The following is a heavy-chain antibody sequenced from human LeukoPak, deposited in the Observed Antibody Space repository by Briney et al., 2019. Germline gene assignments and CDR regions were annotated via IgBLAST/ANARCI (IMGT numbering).Heavy chain of an antibody. J-gene: IGHJ4*02. CDR2: IYHSGST. CDR3: ARILRGVGWALFDY. Sequence: SETLSLTCTVSNFSFSSGYYWGWIRRPPGKGLEWIGTIYHSGSTFYNPSFKSRVTISIDTSKNHFSLKLSSVTAADTALYYCARILRGVGWALFDYWGQGTLATVSS. V-gene: IGHV4-38-2*02. D-gene: IGHD3-10*01. CDR1: NFSFSSGYY.